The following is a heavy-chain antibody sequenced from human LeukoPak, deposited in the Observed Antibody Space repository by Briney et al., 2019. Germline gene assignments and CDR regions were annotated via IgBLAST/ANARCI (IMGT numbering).Heavy chain of an antibody. D-gene: IGHD3-10*01. Sequence: SGGSLRLSCAASGFTFSSYAMHWVRQAPGKGLEWVAVISYDGSNKYYADSVKGRFTISRDNSMNTLYLQMNSLRAEDTAVYYCAKDLGFWFATNINWFDPWGQGTLVTVSS. J-gene: IGHJ5*02. CDR2: ISYDGSNK. CDR1: GFTFSSYA. V-gene: IGHV3-30-3*01. CDR3: AKDLGFWFATNINWFDP.